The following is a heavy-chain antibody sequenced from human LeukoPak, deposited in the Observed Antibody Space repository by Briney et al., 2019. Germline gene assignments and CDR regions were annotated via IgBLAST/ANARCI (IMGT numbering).Heavy chain of an antibody. D-gene: IGHD4-17*01. CDR2: MNPNSGNT. CDR3: AREWWLTTVTLAFDP. CDR1: GYTFTSYD. Sequence: ASVKVSCKASGYTFTSYDINWVRQATGQGLEWMGWMNPNSGNTGYAQKFQGRATMTRNTSISTAYMELSSLRSEDTAVYYCAREWWLTTVTLAFDPWGQGTLVTVSS. J-gene: IGHJ5*02. V-gene: IGHV1-8*01.